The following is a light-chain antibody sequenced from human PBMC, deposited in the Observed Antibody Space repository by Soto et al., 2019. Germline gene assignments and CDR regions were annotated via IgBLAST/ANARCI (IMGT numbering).Light chain of an antibody. CDR2: DVS. CDR3: SSYGASTTL. V-gene: IGLV2-14*03. J-gene: IGLJ2*01. CDR1: SNDIGAYTY. Sequence: QSVLTQPASVSGSPGQSITIPCTGTSNDIGAYTYVSWYQQHPGKAPKLLIFDVSYRPSGISDRFSGSKSGNTASLTISGLQLEDEADYYCSSYGASTTLFGGGTKVTVL.